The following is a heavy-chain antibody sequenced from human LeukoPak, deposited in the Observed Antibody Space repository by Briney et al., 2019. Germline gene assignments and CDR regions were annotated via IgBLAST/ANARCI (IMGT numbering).Heavy chain of an antibody. J-gene: IGHJ4*02. CDR1: GGSISSYY. V-gene: IGHV4-59*08. D-gene: IGHD1-26*01. Sequence: PSETLSLTCTVSGGSISSYYWSWIRQPPGKGLEWIGYIYYSGSTNHNPSLKSRVTISVDTSKNQFSLKLSSVTAADTAVYYCASLYSGSYSFGYWGQGTLVTVSS. CDR3: ASLYSGSYSFGY. CDR2: IYYSGST.